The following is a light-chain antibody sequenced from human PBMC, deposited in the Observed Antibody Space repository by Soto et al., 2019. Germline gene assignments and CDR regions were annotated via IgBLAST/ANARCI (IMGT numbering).Light chain of an antibody. V-gene: IGLV3-21*02. CDR2: DDS. J-gene: IGLJ1*01. Sequence: SYELTQPPSVSVAPGQMARITCGGSNIESKSVHWYQQKPGQAPVLAVYDDSDRPSGIPERFSGSNSGNTATLTISGVEAGDEADSYCQVWDRSSDHYVFGTGTKLTVL. CDR1: NIESKS. CDR3: QVWDRSSDHYV.